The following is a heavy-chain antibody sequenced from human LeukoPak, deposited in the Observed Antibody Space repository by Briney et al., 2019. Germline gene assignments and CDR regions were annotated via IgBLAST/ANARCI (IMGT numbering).Heavy chain of an antibody. CDR1: GGTFSSYA. D-gene: IGHD2-2*01. CDR3: ARVNCSSTSCYAPGDY. CDR2: IIPIFGTA. V-gene: IGHV1-69*06. Sequence: ASVKVSCKASGGTFSSYAISWVRQAPGQGLEWMGGIIPIFGTANYAQKFQGRVTITADKSTSTAYMELSSLRSEDTAVYYCARVNCSSTSCYAPGDYWGQGTLVTVSP. J-gene: IGHJ4*02.